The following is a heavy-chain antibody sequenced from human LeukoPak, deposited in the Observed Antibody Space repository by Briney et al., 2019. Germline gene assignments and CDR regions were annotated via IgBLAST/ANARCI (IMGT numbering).Heavy chain of an antibody. Sequence: SETLSLTRAVYGGSFSGYYWSWIRQPPGKGLEWIGEINHRGSTNYNPSLQSRVTVSLDTSKNQFSLKLSSVTAADTAVYYCARAPGAALDWGQGTLVTVSS. J-gene: IGHJ4*02. CDR2: INHRGST. CDR1: GGSFSGYY. V-gene: IGHV4-34*01. CDR3: ARAPGAALD. D-gene: IGHD2-15*01.